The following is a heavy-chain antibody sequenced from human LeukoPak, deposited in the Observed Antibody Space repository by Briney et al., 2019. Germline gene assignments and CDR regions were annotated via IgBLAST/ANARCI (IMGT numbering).Heavy chain of an antibody. CDR1: GGSISSYY. Sequence: SETLSLTCTVSGGSISSYYWSWIRQPAGKGLEWIGRIYTSGSTNYNPPLKSRVTMSVDTSKNQFSLKLSSVTAADTAVYYCARDVDTAMVTYGMDVWGQGTTVTVSS. D-gene: IGHD5-18*01. J-gene: IGHJ6*02. V-gene: IGHV4-4*07. CDR2: IYTSGST. CDR3: ARDVDTAMVTYGMDV.